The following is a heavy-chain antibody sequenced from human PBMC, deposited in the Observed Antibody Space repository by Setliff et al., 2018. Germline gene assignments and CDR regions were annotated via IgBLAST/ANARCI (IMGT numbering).Heavy chain of an antibody. CDR3: ARGATMVRGVIIYYYYYGMDV. Sequence: ASVKVSCKASGYTFTSHYMHWVRQAPGLGLEWMGTINPSSGRTSYAQKFQGRVTITADESTSTAYMELSSLRSEDTAVYYCARGATMVRGVIIYYYYYGMDVWGQGTTVTVSS. CDR2: INPSSGRT. V-gene: IGHV1-46*01. CDR1: GYTFTSHY. D-gene: IGHD3-10*01. J-gene: IGHJ6*02.